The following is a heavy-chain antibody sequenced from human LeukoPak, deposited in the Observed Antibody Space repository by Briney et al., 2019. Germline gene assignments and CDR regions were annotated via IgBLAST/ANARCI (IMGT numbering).Heavy chain of an antibody. D-gene: IGHD3-16*01. CDR1: GGTFSSYA. CDR3: ARAIGDYYYMDV. V-gene: IGHV1-69*13. Sequence: GASVKVSCKASGGTFSSYAISWVRQAPGQGVEWMGGIIPIFGTANYAQKFQGRVTITADESTSTAYMELSSLRSEDTAVYYCARAIGDYYYMDVWGKGTTVTVSS. CDR2: IIPIFGTA. J-gene: IGHJ6*03.